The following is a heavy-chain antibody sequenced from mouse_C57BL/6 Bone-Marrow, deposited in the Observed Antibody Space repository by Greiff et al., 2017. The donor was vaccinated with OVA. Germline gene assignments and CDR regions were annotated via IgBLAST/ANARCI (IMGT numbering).Heavy chain of an antibody. J-gene: IGHJ4*01. CDR3: ARFCSSGRAMDRDY. Sequence: QVQLQQPGAELVKPGASVKLSCKASGYTFPSYWMHWVKQRPGQGLEWIGMIHPNSGSTNYNEKFKSKATLTVDQSSSTAYMQLSSLTSEDSAVYYCARFCSSGRAMDRDYWGQGTSVTVSS. D-gene: IGHD1-1*01. CDR2: IHPNSGST. V-gene: IGHV1-64*01. CDR1: GYTFPSYW.